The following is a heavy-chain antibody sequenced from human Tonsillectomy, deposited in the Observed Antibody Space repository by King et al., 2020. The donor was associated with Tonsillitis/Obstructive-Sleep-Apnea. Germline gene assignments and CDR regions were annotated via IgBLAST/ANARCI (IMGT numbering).Heavy chain of an antibody. Sequence: QLVQSGGGVVQPGRSLRLSCAASGFTFSSHAMHWVRQAPGKGLEWVAIISYDGRKNYYADSVKGRFTISRDNSKNTLYLQMNSLRAEDTAVYYCARGAPSGNTYQYMAVWGKGTTVSV. D-gene: IGHD1-1*01. J-gene: IGHJ6*03. CDR2: ISYDGRKN. CDR1: GFTFSSHA. CDR3: ARGAPSGNTYQYMAV. V-gene: IGHV3-30*04.